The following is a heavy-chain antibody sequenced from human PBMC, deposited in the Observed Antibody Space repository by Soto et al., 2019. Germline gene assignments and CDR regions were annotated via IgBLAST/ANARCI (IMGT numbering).Heavy chain of an antibody. J-gene: IGHJ6*03. V-gene: IGHV3-48*01. CDR1: GFTFSRHG. D-gene: IGHD6-6*01. CDR3: ARVVRAARDYYYYMGV. CDR2: ISSSSSTI. Sequence: GGSLRLSCAASGFTFSRHGMSWVRQAPGKGLEWVSYISSSSSTIYYADSVKGRFTISRDNAKNSLYLQMNSLRAEDTAVYYCARVVRAARDYYYYMGVWGKGTTVTVSS.